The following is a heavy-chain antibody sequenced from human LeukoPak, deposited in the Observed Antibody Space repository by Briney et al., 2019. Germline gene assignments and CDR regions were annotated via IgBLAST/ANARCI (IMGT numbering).Heavy chain of an antibody. CDR1: GFTVSSNY. CDR3: ARAVAAAAGNDALDI. V-gene: IGHV3-66*01. D-gene: IGHD6-13*01. CDR2: IYSGGST. Sequence: GGSLRLSCAASGFTVSSNYMSWVRQAPGKGLEWVSIIYSGGSTYYADSVKGRFTISRDNSKNTLYLQMNSLRAEDTAVYYCARAVAAAAGNDALDIWGQGTMVTVSS. J-gene: IGHJ3*02.